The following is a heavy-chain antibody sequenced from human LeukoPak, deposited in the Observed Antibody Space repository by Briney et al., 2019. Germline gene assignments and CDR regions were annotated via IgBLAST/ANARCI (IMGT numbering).Heavy chain of an antibody. CDR1: GYTFTSYD. V-gene: IGHV1-8*01. Sequence: ASVKVSCKASGYTFTSYDINWVRQATGQGLEWMGWMNPNSGNTGYAQKFQGRVTMTRNTSISTAYMELSSLRSEGTAVYYCARQDIVVVVAAGGISYGMDVWGQGTTVTVSS. CDR3: ARQDIVVVVAAGGISYGMDV. D-gene: IGHD2-15*01. J-gene: IGHJ6*02. CDR2: MNPNSGNT.